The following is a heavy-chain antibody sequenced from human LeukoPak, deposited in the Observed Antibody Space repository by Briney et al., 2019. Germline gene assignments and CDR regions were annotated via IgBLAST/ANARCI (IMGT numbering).Heavy chain of an antibody. CDR3: ARENTAMVSNFDY. J-gene: IGHJ4*02. D-gene: IGHD5-18*01. CDR1: GFTFSSYA. CDR2: ISYDGSNK. V-gene: IGHV3-30-3*01. Sequence: GGSLRLSCAASGFTFSSYAMHWVRQAPGKGLEWVAVISYDGSNKYYTDSVKGRFTISRDNSKNTLYLQMNSLRAEGTAVYYCARENTAMVSNFDYWGQGTLVTVSS.